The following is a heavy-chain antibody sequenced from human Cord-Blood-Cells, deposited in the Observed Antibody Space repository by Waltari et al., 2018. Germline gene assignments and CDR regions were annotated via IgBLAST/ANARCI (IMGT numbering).Heavy chain of an antibody. J-gene: IGHJ4*02. D-gene: IGHD1-26*01. CDR3: ARGVVGATTGCFDY. CDR2: INQSGST. V-gene: IGHV4-34*01. CDR1: GGSFSGYY. Sequence: QVQLQQWGAGLLKPSETLSLTCAVYGGSFSGYYWSWIRQPPGKGLEWIGEINQSGSTNYNPSLKSRVTISVDTSKNQFSLKLSSVTAADTAVYYCARGVVGATTGCFDYWGQGTLVTVSS.